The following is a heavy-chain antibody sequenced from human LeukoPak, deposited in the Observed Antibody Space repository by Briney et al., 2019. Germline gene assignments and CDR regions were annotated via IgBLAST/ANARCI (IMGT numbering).Heavy chain of an antibody. J-gene: IGHJ4*02. CDR2: IDPSSTYI. V-gene: IGHV3-21*01. CDR1: GFTFRSYS. D-gene: IGHD2-2*01. CDR3: ARAPTVLVGYCSSSSCQADY. Sequence: GALRLSCAASGFTFRSYSMNWVRQAPGKGLEWVSAIDPSSTYIYYADSVKGRFTISRDNAENSLYLQMNSLRVEDTAVYYCARAPTVLVGYCSSSSCQADYWGQGTLVTVSS.